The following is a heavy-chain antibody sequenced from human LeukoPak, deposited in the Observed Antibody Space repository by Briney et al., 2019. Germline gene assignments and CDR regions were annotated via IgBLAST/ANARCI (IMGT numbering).Heavy chain of an antibody. Sequence: GGSLRLSCAASGFTFSTYSLNWVRQAPGKGLEWVSSISSSSSYIYYADSVKGRFTISRDNARNSLYPQMNSLRAEDTAVYYCARDPSYYYDSSGRKFDYWGQGTLVTVSS. V-gene: IGHV3-21*01. D-gene: IGHD3-22*01. CDR3: ARDPSYYYDSSGRKFDY. CDR2: ISSSSSYI. J-gene: IGHJ4*02. CDR1: GFTFSTYS.